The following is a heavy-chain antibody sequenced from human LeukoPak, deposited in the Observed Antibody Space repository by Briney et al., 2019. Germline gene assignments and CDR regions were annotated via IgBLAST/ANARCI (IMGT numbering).Heavy chain of an antibody. CDR1: GFTFSNYA. CDR3: ARDLGCSTSSCRYNWFDP. Sequence: GGSLRLSCAASGFTFSNYAMTWVRQAPGEGLEWVAFISQSGGRSTDYADSVRGRFTVSRDNSEDTLYLQMNSLRAEDTAVYHCARDLGCSTSSCRYNWFDPWGQGTLVTVSS. V-gene: IGHV3-23*01. D-gene: IGHD2-2*01. CDR2: ISQSGGRST. J-gene: IGHJ5*02.